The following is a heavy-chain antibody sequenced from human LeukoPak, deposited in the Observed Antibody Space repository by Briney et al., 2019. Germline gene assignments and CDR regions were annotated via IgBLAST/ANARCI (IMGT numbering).Heavy chain of an antibody. CDR1: GFTFSSYW. J-gene: IGHJ3*01. CDR3: AKYFYGSGSYYAFDV. CDR2: INSDGSST. D-gene: IGHD3-10*01. Sequence: GGSLRLSCAASGFTFSSYWMHWVRQAPGKGLVWVSRINSDGSSTSYADSVKGRFTISRDNAKNTLYLQMSGLRAEDTAVYYCAKYFYGSGSYYAFDVWGQGTLVTVS. V-gene: IGHV3-74*01.